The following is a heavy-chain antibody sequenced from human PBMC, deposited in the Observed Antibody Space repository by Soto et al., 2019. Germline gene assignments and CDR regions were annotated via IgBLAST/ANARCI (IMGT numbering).Heavy chain of an antibody. CDR2: ISSSSSYI. CDR1: GFTFISYS. V-gene: IGHV3-21*01. D-gene: IGHD2-2*01. CDR3: ARDCSSTSCHPYYGMDV. J-gene: IGHJ6*02. Sequence: GGSLRLSCAASGFTFISYSMNWVRQAPGKGLEWVSSISSSSSYIYYADSVKGRFTISRDNAKNSLYLQMNSLRAEDTAVYYCARDCSSTSCHPYYGMDVWGQGTTVTVSS.